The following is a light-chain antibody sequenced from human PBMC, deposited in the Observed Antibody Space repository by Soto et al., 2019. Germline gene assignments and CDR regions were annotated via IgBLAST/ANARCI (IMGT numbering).Light chain of an antibody. Sequence: LTQPRSVSGSPGQSVTISCTGTSSDVGGYEYVSWYQQHPGKAPKLVIYDVTKRPSGVPDRFSGSRSGNTASLTISGLQTEDEADYYCCSYAGSPFYVFGIGTKVTVL. CDR1: SSDVGGYEY. V-gene: IGLV2-11*01. CDR3: CSYAGSPFYV. J-gene: IGLJ1*01. CDR2: DVT.